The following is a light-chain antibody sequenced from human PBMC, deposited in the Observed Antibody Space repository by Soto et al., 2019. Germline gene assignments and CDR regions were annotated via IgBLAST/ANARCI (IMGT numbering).Light chain of an antibody. V-gene: IGKV2-30*02. Sequence: DVVITQSPLSLPFTLAHPSSISCRSNQSLVHSDGIAYFSWFQQRPGRSPRRLIYKVSNRDSGVPARFSGSGSGTDFALKISRVEAEDVGVYYCMQGTHWPITFGQGTRLETK. CDR3: MQGTHWPIT. CDR1: QSLVHSDGIAY. J-gene: IGKJ5*01. CDR2: KVS.